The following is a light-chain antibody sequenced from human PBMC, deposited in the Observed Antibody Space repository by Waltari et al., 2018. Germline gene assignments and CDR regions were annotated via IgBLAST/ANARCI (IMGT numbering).Light chain of an antibody. CDR2: WAS. V-gene: IGKV4-1*01. Sequence: DIVMTQSPDSLAVSLGERATINCKSSQSVLYSSNNKNYLAWYQQKPGQPPKLLIYWASTRESGVPDRFSGSGSGTDFTLTISSLQAEDVAVYHCQQYHSTPRGTFGQGTKVEIK. CDR1: QSVLYSSNNKNY. CDR3: QQYHSTPRGT. J-gene: IGKJ1*01.